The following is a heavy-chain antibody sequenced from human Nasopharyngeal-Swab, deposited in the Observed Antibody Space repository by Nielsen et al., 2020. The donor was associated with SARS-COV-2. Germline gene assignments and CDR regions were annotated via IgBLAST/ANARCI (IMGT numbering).Heavy chain of an antibody. D-gene: IGHD1-26*01. CDR3: ARERWELRYYGMDV. V-gene: IGHV1-69*06. Sequence: SVKVSCKASGGTFSSYAISWVRQAPGQGLEWMGGIIPIFGTANYAQKFQGRVTITADKSTSTAYMELSSLRSEDTAVYYCARERWELRYYGMDVWGQGTTVTVSS. CDR1: GGTFSSYA. J-gene: IGHJ6*02. CDR2: IIPIFGTA.